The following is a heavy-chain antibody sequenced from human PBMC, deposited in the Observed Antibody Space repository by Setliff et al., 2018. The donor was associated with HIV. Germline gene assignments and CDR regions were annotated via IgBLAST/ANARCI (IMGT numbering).Heavy chain of an antibody. Sequence: ASVKVSCKGSGDTFTTYVVSWVRQAPGQGLEWMGGRSPIFSTTNYAQKFQGRVTITTDESTSRAYMELSSLRSEDTAVYYCASDSPAARFEELEDHYYYFMDVWGKGTTVTAP. CDR1: GDTFTTYV. D-gene: IGHD3-10*01. CDR3: ASDSPAARFEELEDHYYYFMDV. J-gene: IGHJ6*03. V-gene: IGHV1-69*05. CDR2: RSPIFSTT.